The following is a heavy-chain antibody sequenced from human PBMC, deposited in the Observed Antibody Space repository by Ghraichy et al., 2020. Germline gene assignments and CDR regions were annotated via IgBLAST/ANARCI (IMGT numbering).Heavy chain of an antibody. CDR2: VSGSGGST. Sequence: GSLRLSCAASGFTFSSYAMSWVRQAPGKGLEWISAVSGSGGSTYYADSVKGRFTISRDNSKKKLYLQMNSLRAEDTAVYYCASHYSGSYSGYFDYWGQGTLVTVSS. D-gene: IGHD1-26*01. CDR1: GFTFSSYA. V-gene: IGHV3-23*01. CDR3: ASHYSGSYSGYFDY. J-gene: IGHJ4*02.